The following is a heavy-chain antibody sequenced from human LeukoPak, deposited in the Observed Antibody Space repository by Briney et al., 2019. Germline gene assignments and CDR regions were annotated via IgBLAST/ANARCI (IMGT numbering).Heavy chain of an antibody. D-gene: IGHD6-13*01. J-gene: IGHJ4*02. CDR3: ARDRHSSSWYPRPFDY. V-gene: IGHV4-59*01. CDR1: GGSISSYY. CDR2: IYYSGST. Sequence: PSETLSLTCTVSGGSISSYYWSWIRQPPGKGLEWIGYIYYSGSTNYNPSLKSRVTISVDTSKNQFSLKLSSVTAADTAVYYCARDRHSSSWYPRPFDYWGQGTLVTVSS.